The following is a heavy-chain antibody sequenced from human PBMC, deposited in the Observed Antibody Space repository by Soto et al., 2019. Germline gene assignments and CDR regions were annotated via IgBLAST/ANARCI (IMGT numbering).Heavy chain of an antibody. V-gene: IGHV1-8*02. Sequence: ASVKVSCKASGGTFSSYSISWVRQSPGQGLEKKGWIIPNFGKTSYAQKIQGRVTMTRNTSISTAYMELSSLRSEDTAVYYCSRVGEVGYEDYYYYYYMDVWGKGTTVTVSS. D-gene: IGHD5-12*01. CDR3: SRVGEVGYEDYYYYYYMDV. CDR2: IIPNFGKT. CDR1: GGTFSSYS. J-gene: IGHJ6*03.